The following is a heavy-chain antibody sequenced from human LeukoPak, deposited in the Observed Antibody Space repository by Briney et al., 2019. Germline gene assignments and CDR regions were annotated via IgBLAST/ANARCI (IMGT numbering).Heavy chain of an antibody. CDR3: ARDYSSSSQSLDY. D-gene: IGHD6-6*01. CDR2: FSSSGSTI. CDR1: GFTFSDYY. V-gene: IGHV3-11*04. J-gene: IGHJ4*02. Sequence: GGSLRLSCAASGFTFSDYYMSWIRQAPGKGLEWVSYFSSSGSTIYYADSVKGRFTISRDNAKNSLYLQMNSLRAEDTAVYYCARDYSSSSQSLDYWGQGTLVTVSS.